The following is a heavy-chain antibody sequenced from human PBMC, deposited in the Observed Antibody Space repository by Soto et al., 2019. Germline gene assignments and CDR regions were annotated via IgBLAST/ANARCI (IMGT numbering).Heavy chain of an antibody. Sequence: EVQLLESGGGLVQPGGSLRLSCAASGFTFSSYAMSWVRQAPGKGLEWVSAISGSGGSTYYADSVKGRFTISRDNSKNTLYLQMNSLRAEDTAVYYCAKVGEGYGSGKYNWFDPWGQGTLVTVSS. V-gene: IGHV3-23*01. D-gene: IGHD3-10*01. CDR2: ISGSGGST. CDR3: AKVGEGYGSGKYNWFDP. J-gene: IGHJ5*02. CDR1: GFTFSSYA.